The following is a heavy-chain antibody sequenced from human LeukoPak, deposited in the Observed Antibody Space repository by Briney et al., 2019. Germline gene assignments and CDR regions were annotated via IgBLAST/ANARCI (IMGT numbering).Heavy chain of an antibody. J-gene: IGHJ4*02. CDR3: GSRIGYCSSSSCKAPY. D-gene: IGHD2-2*01. CDR1: GFTFSTYW. CDR2: INPDGSST. V-gene: IGHV3-74*01. Sequence: PGGSLRLSCAGSGFTFSTYWMNWVRQAPGKGLVWVSRINPDGSSTSYADSVKGRFTISRDNAENTMYLQMNSLRAEDTAVYYCGSRIGYCSSSSCKAPYWGQGTLVTVSS.